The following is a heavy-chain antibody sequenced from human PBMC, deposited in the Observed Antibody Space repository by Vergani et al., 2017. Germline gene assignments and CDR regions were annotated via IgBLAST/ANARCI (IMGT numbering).Heavy chain of an antibody. CDR3: AKGIAVAGTLYFDL. Sequence: QVQLQQWGAGLLKPSETLSLTCAVYGGSFSGYYWSWIRQPPGKGLEWIGSIYHSGSTYYNPSLKSRVTISVDRSKNQFSLKLSSVTAEDTAVYYCAKGIAVAGTLYFDLWGRGTLVTVSS. CDR2: IYHSGST. CDR1: GGSFSGYY. V-gene: IGHV4-34*01. J-gene: IGHJ2*01. D-gene: IGHD6-19*01.